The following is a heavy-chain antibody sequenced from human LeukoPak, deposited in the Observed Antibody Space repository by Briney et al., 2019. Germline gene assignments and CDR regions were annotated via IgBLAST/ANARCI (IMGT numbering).Heavy chain of an antibody. CDR2: ISSSGSTI. J-gene: IGHJ6*03. CDR1: GFPFNNYA. D-gene: IGHD3-10*01. V-gene: IGHV3-11*01. Sequence: GGSLRLSCVASGFPFNNYAMSWIRQAPGKGLEGVSYISSSGSTIYYADSVKGRFTISRDNAKNSLYLKMNSLRAEDTAVYYCARVLYYSMGNYMDVWGKGTTVTISS. CDR3: ARVLYYSMGNYMDV.